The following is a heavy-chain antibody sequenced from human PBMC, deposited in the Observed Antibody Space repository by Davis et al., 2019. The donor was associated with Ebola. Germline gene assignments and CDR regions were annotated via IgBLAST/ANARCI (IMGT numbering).Heavy chain of an antibody. D-gene: IGHD7-27*01. V-gene: IGHV4-59*01. CDR1: GGSISYYY. Sequence: SETLSLTCTVSGGSISYYYWSWIRQPPGKGLEWIGYISYSGSTNYNPPLKRRVPMSVDTSKKQFSLKLSSVTAADTAVYYCARLGLYNWFDPWGQGTLVTVSS. CDR3: ARLGLYNWFDP. J-gene: IGHJ5*02. CDR2: ISYSGST.